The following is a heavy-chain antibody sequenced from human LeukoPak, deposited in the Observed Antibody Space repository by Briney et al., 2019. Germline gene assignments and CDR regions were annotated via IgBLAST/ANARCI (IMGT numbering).Heavy chain of an antibody. CDR3: ARDNTMVRGSFDY. CDR1: GSTFSSYA. Sequence: PGGSLRLSCAASGSTFSSYAMHWVRQAPGKGLEWVAVISYDGSNKYYADSVKGRFTISRDNSKNTLYLQMNSLRAEDTAVYYCARDNTMVRGSFDYWGQGTLVTVSS. CDR2: ISYDGSNK. D-gene: IGHD3-10*01. J-gene: IGHJ4*02. V-gene: IGHV3-30-3*01.